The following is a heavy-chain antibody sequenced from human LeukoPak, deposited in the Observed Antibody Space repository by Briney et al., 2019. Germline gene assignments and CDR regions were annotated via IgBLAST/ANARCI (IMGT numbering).Heavy chain of an antibody. V-gene: IGHV3-74*01. Sequence: GGSLRLSCAASGFTFRTYWMHWVRQVPGKGLVWVSHINGDGSSTNYADSVKGRFTISRDNAKNTLFLQMNSLRADDTAVYFCASALGGQGGHWGQGTLVTASS. CDR2: INGDGSST. D-gene: IGHD1-26*01. CDR3: ASALGGQGGH. CDR1: GFTFRTYW. J-gene: IGHJ4*02.